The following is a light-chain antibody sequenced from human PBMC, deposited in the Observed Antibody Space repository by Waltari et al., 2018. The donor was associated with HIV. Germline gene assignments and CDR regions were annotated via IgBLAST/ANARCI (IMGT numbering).Light chain of an antibody. CDR1: QTVSSDY. CDR2: GAS. CDR3: QQYGNSEFT. V-gene: IGKV3-20*01. J-gene: IGKJ3*01. Sequence: EIVLTQSPGILSLSPGERATLSCRASQTVSSDYLAWYQQKLGQAPRLLIYGASSRATGIPDRFSGSGSGTDFTLTISKLEPEDFAMYYCQQYGNSEFTFGPGTKVDIK.